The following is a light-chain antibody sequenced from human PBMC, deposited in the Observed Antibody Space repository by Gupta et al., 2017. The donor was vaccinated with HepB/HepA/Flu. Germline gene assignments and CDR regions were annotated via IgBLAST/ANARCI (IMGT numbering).Light chain of an antibody. CDR2: GST. V-gene: IGLV1-40*01. CDR1: SNVGAGYD. Sequence: SNVGAGYDVHWYQHLPGTAPKLLIYGSTNRPSGVPDRFSGSKSGTSASLAITGLQAEDEADYYCQSYDSRLSVVFGGGTKLTVL. CDR3: QSYDSRLSVV. J-gene: IGLJ2*01.